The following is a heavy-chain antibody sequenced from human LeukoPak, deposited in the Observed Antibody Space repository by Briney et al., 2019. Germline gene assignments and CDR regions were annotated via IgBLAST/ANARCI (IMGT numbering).Heavy chain of an antibody. CDR2: IYYSGST. Sequence: SETLSLTCTVSGGSISSYYWSWIRQPPGKGLEWIGYIYYSGSTNYNPSLKSRVTISVDTSKNQFSLKLSSVTAANTAVYYCARDRKGFDPWGQGTLVTVSS. CDR1: GGSISSYY. V-gene: IGHV4-59*01. CDR3: ARDRKGFDP. J-gene: IGHJ5*02.